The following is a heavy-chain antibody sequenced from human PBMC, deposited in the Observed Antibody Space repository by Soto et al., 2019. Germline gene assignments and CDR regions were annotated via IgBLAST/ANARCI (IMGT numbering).Heavy chain of an antibody. CDR3: ARGLYSSSWYVES. V-gene: IGHV4-31*03. CDR2: MYRSGTT. D-gene: IGHD6-13*01. J-gene: IGHJ4*02. Sequence: QVHLQESGPRLVKPSQTLSLTCTVSGASTSSGGYFWSWIRQQPGKGLEWIGHMYRSGTTYYNPSLKSRVTISVDTSKNQFYLRVTSATAADTAVYYCARGLYSSSWYVESWGQGTLATVSS. CDR1: GASTSSGGYF.